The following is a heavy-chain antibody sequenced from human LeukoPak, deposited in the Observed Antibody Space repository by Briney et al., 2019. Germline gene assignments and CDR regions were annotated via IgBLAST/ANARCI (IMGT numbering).Heavy chain of an antibody. J-gene: IGHJ3*02. D-gene: IGHD2-8*01. CDR1: GFTVSSNY. CDR2: IYSGGST. Sequence: GGSLRLSCAASGFTVSSNYMSWVRQAPGKGLEWVSVIYSGGSTYYADPVKGRSTISRDNSKNTLYLQMNSLRAEDTAVYYCARVDGGNGAFDIWGQGTMVTVSS. V-gene: IGHV3-66*01. CDR3: ARVDGGNGAFDI.